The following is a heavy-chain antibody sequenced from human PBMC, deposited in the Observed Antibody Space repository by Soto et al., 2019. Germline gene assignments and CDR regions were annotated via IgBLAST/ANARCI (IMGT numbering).Heavy chain of an antibody. CDR2: IWYDGSNK. V-gene: IGHV3-33*01. Sequence: HPGGSLRLSCAASGFTFSSYGMHWVRQAPGKGLEWVAVIWYDGSNKYYADSVKGRFTISRDNSKNTLYLQMNSLRAEDTAVYYCARDGSTGTTHDYWGQGTLVTASS. J-gene: IGHJ4*02. CDR3: ARDGSTGTTHDY. CDR1: GFTFSSYG. D-gene: IGHD1-1*01.